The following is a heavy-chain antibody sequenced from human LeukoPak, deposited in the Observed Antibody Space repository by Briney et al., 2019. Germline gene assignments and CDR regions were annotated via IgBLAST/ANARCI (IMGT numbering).Heavy chain of an antibody. CDR1: GGSISSSNYY. CDR3: ARQRGYCSGGSCYGMFDY. D-gene: IGHD2-15*01. Sequence: SGTLSLTCTVSGGSISSSNYYWGWLRQPPGTGLEWIGSTYYSGSIYYNPSLKSRVTISVDTSKNQFSLKLTSVTAADTAVYYCARQRGYCSGGSCYGMFDYWGQGTLVTVSS. J-gene: IGHJ4*02. CDR2: TYYSGSI. V-gene: IGHV4-39*01.